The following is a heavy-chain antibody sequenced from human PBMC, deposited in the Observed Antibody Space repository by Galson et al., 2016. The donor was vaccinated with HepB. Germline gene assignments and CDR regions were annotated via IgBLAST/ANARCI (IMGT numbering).Heavy chain of an antibody. D-gene: IGHD2-2*01. CDR2: INTNTRNP. CDR1: GYSFTSYA. J-gene: IGHJ4*02. Sequence: SVKVSCKASGYSFTSYAMNWMRQAPGQGLEWMGWINTNTRNPTYAQGFTGRFVFSLDTSVSTAYLQIYSLKAEDTAVYYCARGCSSTSCYEDKGDYWGQGTLVTVSS. V-gene: IGHV7-4-1*01. CDR3: ARGCSSTSCYEDKGDY.